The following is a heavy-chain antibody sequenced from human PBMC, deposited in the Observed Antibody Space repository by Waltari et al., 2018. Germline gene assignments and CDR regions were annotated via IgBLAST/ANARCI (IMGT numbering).Heavy chain of an antibody. J-gene: IGHJ4*02. CDR1: GFSFSTYW. CDR3: AGGSGWLIDY. CDR2: IKQDGSEK. D-gene: IGHD6-19*01. V-gene: IGHV3-7*01. Sequence: EVELVESGGDLVQPGGSLRLSCAASGFSFSTYWMSWVRQAPGKGVEWGANIKQDGSEKYYVDSVKGRFAISRDNPKNSLYLQMNSLSAEDTAVYYCAGGSGWLIDYWGQGTLVTVSS.